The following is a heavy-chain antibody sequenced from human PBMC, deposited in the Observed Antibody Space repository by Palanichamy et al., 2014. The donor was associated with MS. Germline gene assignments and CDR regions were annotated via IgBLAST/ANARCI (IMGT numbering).Heavy chain of an antibody. CDR3: ARRYCSSTSCLIDY. CDR2: ISSGVTTT. CDR1: GFTFSSYE. D-gene: IGHD2-2*01. Sequence: EVQLVESGGGLVQPGGSLRLSCAASGFTFSSYEMIWVRQAPGKGLEWVPYISSGVTTTYYADSVKGRFTISRDNAKNSLYLQMNSLRAEDTAVYYCARRYCSSTSCLIDYWGQGTLVTVSS. J-gene: IGHJ4*02. V-gene: IGHV3-48*03.